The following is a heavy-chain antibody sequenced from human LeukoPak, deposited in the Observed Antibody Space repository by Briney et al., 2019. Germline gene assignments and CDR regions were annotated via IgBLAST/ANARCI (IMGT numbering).Heavy chain of an antibody. CDR2: ISESSSHT. D-gene: IGHD5-12*01. CDR3: ARDRAPRARIGDMDV. V-gene: IGHV3-21*06. J-gene: IGHJ6*02. CDR1: RFIFSGYS. Sequence: GGSLRLSCADSRFIFSGYSMNWVRQAPGKGLEWVSYISESSSHTYYAASVKGRFTISRDNAKNSLYLQMNSLRADDTGIYYCARDRAPRARIGDMDVWGQGTTVIVSS.